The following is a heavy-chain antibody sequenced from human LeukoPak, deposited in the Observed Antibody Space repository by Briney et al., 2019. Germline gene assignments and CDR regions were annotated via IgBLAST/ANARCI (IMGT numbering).Heavy chain of an antibody. CDR1: GFTFSSYA. V-gene: IGHV3-23*01. CDR2: ISGSGGII. CDR3: AREGILTGYYMDY. Sequence: GGSLRLSCAASGFTFSSYAMSWVRQAPGKGLEWVSSISGSGGIIYYADSVKGRFTISRDISKSTVFLQMNSLRAEDMAVYYCAREGILTGYYMDYWGQGTLVTVSS. D-gene: IGHD3-9*01. J-gene: IGHJ4*02.